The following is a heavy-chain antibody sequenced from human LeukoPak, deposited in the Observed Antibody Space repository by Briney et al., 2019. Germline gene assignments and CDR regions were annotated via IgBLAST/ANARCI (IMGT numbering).Heavy chain of an antibody. CDR2: IYYSGNT. J-gene: IGHJ5*02. V-gene: IGHV4-39*07. CDR3: ARVRYSSGWGRYNFHNGFDP. CDR1: GVSISSSNSY. Sequence: SETLSLTCTVSGVSISSSNSYWGWIRQPPGKGLEWIGSIYYSGNTYYNPSLKSRVTISVDTSKNQFSLKLSSVTAADTAVYYCARVRYSSGWGRYNFHNGFDPWGQGTLVTVSS. D-gene: IGHD6-19*01.